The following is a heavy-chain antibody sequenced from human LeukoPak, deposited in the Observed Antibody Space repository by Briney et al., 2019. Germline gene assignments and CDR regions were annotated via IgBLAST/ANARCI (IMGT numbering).Heavy chain of an antibody. D-gene: IGHD2-21*01. V-gene: IGHV4-31*03. CDR1: GGSISSGDYS. Sequence: SQTLSLTCTVSGGSISSGDYSWSWIRQHPGKGPEWIGYIYYSGSTYYNPSLKSRVTISVDTSKNQFSLKLSSVTAADTAVYYCARDSSGGDLDAFDIWGQGTMVTVSS. J-gene: IGHJ3*02. CDR2: IYYSGST. CDR3: ARDSSGGDLDAFDI.